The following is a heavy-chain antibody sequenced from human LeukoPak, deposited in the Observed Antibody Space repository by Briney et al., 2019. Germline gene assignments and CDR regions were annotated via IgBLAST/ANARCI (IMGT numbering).Heavy chain of an antibody. D-gene: IGHD6-13*01. CDR3: ARAETPAYSSSWYRRSGYYYGMDV. CDR1: GFTFSSYD. J-gene: IGHJ6*02. V-gene: IGHV3-13*01. CDR2: IGTAGDT. Sequence: GGSLRLSCAASGFTFSSYDRPWVRQATGKGLEWVSAIGTAGDTYYPGSVKGRFTISRENAKNSLYLQMNSLRAGDTAVYYCARAETPAYSSSWYRRSGYYYGMDVWGQGTTVTVSS.